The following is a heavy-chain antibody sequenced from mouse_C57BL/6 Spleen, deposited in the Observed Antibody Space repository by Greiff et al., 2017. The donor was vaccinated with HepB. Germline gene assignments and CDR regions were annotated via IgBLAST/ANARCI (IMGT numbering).Heavy chain of an antibody. V-gene: IGHV1-50*01. CDR1: GYTFTSYW. D-gene: IGHD3-2*02. Sequence: QVQLQQPGAELVKPGASVKLSCKASGYTFTSYWMQWVKQRPGQGLEWIGEIDPSDSYTNYNQKFKGKATLTVDTSSSTAYMQLSSLTSEDSAVYYCARTAQAPPYWGQGTLVTVSA. J-gene: IGHJ3*01. CDR2: IDPSDSYT. CDR3: ARTAQAPPY.